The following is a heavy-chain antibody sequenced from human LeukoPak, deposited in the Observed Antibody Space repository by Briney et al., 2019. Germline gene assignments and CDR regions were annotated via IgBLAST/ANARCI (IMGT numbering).Heavy chain of an antibody. CDR3: ARVSSGWPMYYFDY. D-gene: IGHD6-19*01. Sequence: ASGKVSCKASGGTFSSYAISWVRQAPGQGLEWMGGIIPIFGTANYAQKFQGRVTLTADESTSTAYMELSSLRSEDTAVYYCARVSSGWPMYYFDYWGQGTLVTVSS. CDR2: IIPIFGTA. CDR1: GGTFSSYA. V-gene: IGHV1-69*13. J-gene: IGHJ4*02.